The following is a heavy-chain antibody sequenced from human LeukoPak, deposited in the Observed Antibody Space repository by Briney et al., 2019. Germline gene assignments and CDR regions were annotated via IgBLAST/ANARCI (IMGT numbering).Heavy chain of an antibody. CDR2: IYYSGST. Sequence: SETLSLTCTVSGGSISSSSYYWGWIRQPPGKGLERIGSIYYSGSTYYNPSLKSRVTISVDTSKNQFSLKLSSVTAADTAVYYCARKRGYSGYDYHNWFDPWGQGTLVTVSS. D-gene: IGHD5-12*01. V-gene: IGHV4-39*01. J-gene: IGHJ5*02. CDR1: GGSISSSSYY. CDR3: ARKRGYSGYDYHNWFDP.